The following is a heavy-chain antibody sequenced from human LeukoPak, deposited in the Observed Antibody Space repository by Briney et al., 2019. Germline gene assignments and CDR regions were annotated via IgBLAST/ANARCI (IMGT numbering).Heavy chain of an antibody. V-gene: IGHV1-69*05. Sequence: SVKVSCKASGGTFSNYIFNWVRQAPGQGLEWMGGIMPLFAAADYAQNFQGRVTITTDESTSTAYMELSSLRSEDTAVYYCARDAVYCSSTSCVGYFDYWGQGTLVTVSS. CDR2: IMPLFAAA. D-gene: IGHD2-2*01. CDR3: ARDAVYCSSTSCVGYFDY. CDR1: GGTFSNYI. J-gene: IGHJ4*02.